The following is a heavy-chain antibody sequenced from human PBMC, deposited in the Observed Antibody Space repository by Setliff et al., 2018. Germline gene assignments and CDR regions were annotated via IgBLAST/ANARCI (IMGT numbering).Heavy chain of an antibody. J-gene: IGHJ4*02. CDR3: ARAPRYFDPTGSYFDF. CDR1: GASVSGNSYY. CDR2: TYYSGNT. Sequence: SETLSLTCTVSGASVSGNSYYWGWIRQPPGKGLEWIASTYYSGNTYYNPSLKSRVTISVDTSKNQFSLKLTSVTAADTAVYYCARAPRYFDPTGSYFDFWGQGALVTVS. V-gene: IGHV4-39*07. D-gene: IGHD3-22*01.